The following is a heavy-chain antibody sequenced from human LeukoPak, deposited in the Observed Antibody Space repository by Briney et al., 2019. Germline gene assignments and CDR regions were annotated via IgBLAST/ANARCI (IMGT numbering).Heavy chain of an antibody. V-gene: IGHV3-21*01. CDR1: GFTFSSYS. CDR2: ISSSSSYI. J-gene: IGHJ4*02. CDR3: AREGYYYGSGSYEDY. Sequence: PGGSLRLCCAASGFTFSSYSMNWVRQAPGKGLEWVSSISSSSSYIYYADSVKGRFTISRDNAKNSLYLQMNSLTAEDTAVYYCAREGYYYGSGSYEDYWGRGTLVTVS. D-gene: IGHD3-10*01.